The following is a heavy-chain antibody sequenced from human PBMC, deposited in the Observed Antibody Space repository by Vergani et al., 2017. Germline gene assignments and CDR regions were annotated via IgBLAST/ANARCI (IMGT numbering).Heavy chain of an antibody. Sequence: QVQLQESGPGLVKHSQTLSLTCTVSGGSISSGDYYWSWIRQPPGKGLEWIGYIYYSGSTYYNPSLKSRVTISVDTSKNQFSLKLSSVTAADTAVYYCARHGNNDSSGYYYGFDYWGQGTLVTVSS. CDR2: IYYSGST. J-gene: IGHJ4*02. V-gene: IGHV4-30-4*01. CDR3: ARHGNNDSSGYYYGFDY. CDR1: GGSISSGDYY. D-gene: IGHD3-22*01.